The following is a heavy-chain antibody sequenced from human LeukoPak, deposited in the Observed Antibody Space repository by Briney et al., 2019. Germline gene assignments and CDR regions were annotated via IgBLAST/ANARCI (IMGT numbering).Heavy chain of an antibody. Sequence: ASVKVSCKTSGYSFTDYYMHWVRQAPGQGLEWMGWINPNSGGTSAAQKFQGRVTMTRDTSITTVYMEVSWLTSDDTAIYYCARADRLRGGPYLIGPWGQGTLVTVSS. D-gene: IGHD2-21*01. CDR3: ARADRLRGGPYLIGP. CDR2: INPNSGGT. V-gene: IGHV1-2*02. J-gene: IGHJ5*02. CDR1: GYSFTDYY.